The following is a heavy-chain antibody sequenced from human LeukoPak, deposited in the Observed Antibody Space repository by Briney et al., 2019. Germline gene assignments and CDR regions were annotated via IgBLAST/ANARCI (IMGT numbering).Heavy chain of an antibody. J-gene: IGHJ5*02. D-gene: IGHD2-8*01. CDR1: GYSFSSYY. CDR2: IDPSGGDT. CDR3: ARRRMLPHGFDP. Sequence: ASVKVSCKASGYSFSSYYMHWVRLAPGQGLEWMGIIDPSGGDTTYAPKFQDRVTLTRDTSTSTVYLGLSSLRSDDTAVYYCARRRMLPHGFDPWGQGTLVTVSS. V-gene: IGHV1-46*01.